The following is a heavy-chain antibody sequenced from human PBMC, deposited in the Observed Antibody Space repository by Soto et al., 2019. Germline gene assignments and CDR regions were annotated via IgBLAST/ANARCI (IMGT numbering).Heavy chain of an antibody. Sequence: EVQLVESGGGLVQPGGSLRLSCAASGFTFSSYEMSWVRQAAGKGLEWVSYISSSGSTIYYADSVKGRFTISRDNAKNSLYVQMSSLRAEDTAVYYCARGGQWLVFSWGQGTLVTVSS. CDR3: ARGGQWLVFS. J-gene: IGHJ5*02. CDR2: ISSSGSTI. CDR1: GFTFSSYE. V-gene: IGHV3-48*03. D-gene: IGHD6-19*01.